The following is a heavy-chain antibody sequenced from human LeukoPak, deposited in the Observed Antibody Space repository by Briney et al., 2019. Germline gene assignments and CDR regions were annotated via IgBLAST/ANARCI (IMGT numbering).Heavy chain of an antibody. J-gene: IGHJ4*02. CDR1: GFTFSSYW. D-gene: IGHD1-26*01. CDR3: GRSFVGATTSGFDR. Sequence: GGSLRLSCAASGFTFSSYWMHSVRQAPGQGLVWVSRIRSDGGITNYADSVKGRFIISRDKAKDTVYLLMNSLRADDTAVYYCGRSFVGATTSGFDRWGQVTLVTVSS. V-gene: IGHV3-74*01. CDR2: IRSDGGIT.